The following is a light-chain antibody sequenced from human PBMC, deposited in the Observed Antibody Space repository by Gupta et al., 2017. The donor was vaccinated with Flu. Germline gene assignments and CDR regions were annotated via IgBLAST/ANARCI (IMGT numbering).Light chain of an antibody. Sequence: EIVMTQSPLSLPVTPGEPASISCRSSQSLQHSNGFNYLDWYVQKPGQSPQLLIYLGSNRASGVPDRISGSGSGTDFTLKISRVEAEDVGVYYCMQALQTPSVTFGQGTKVEIK. CDR1: QSLQHSNGFNY. CDR2: LGS. CDR3: MQALQTPSVT. J-gene: IGKJ1*01. V-gene: IGKV2-28*01.